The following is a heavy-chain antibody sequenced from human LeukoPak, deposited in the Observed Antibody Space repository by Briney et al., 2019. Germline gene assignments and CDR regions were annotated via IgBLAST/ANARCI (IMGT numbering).Heavy chain of an antibody. J-gene: IGHJ4*02. CDR3: ARWNTAMVTLDY. CDR1: GGPFSGYY. V-gene: IGHV4-34*01. CDR2: INHSGST. Sequence: PSETLSLTCAVYGGPFSGYYWSWIRQPPGKGLEWIGEINHSGSTNYNPSLKSRVTISVDTSKNQFSLKLSSVTAADTAVYYCARWNTAMVTLDYWGQGTLVTVSS. D-gene: IGHD5-18*01.